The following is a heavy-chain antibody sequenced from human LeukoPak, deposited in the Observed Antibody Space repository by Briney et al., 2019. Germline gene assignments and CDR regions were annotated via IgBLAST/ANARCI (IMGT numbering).Heavy chain of an antibody. Sequence: GESLKISCQGSGYDFTNNWIGWVRQMPGKGLEWMGIIYPDDSDTRYSPSFQGQVIISADKSISTAYLQWSSLKASDTAMYYCATGTFSLRFDSWGQGALVTVSS. CDR2: IYPDDSDT. D-gene: IGHD1-14*01. J-gene: IGHJ4*02. V-gene: IGHV5-51*01. CDR1: GYDFTNNW. CDR3: ATGTFSLRFDS.